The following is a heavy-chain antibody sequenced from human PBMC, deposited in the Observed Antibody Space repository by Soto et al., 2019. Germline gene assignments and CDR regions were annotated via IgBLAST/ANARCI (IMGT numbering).Heavy chain of an antibody. J-gene: IGHJ3*01. D-gene: IGHD3-22*01. CDR1: GYTFTSYD. Sequence: ASVKVSCKASGYTFTSYDINWVRQATGQGLEWMGWMNPNSGNTGYAQKFQGRVTMTRNTSISTAYMELSSLRSEDTAVYYCARGAATKIVVVMYDSLELWGQGTMVTVSS. CDR2: MNPNSGNT. CDR3: ARGAATKIVVVMYDSLEL. V-gene: IGHV1-8*01.